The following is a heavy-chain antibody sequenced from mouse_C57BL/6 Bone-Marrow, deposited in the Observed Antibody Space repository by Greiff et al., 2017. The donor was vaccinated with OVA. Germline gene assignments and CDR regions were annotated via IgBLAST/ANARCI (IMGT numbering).Heavy chain of an antibody. J-gene: IGHJ2*01. CDR3: ARDPFTTVVDYFDY. Sequence: QVQLQQSGPELVKPGASVKISCKASGYAFSSSWMNWVKQRPGKGLEWIGRIYPGAGDTNYNGKFKGKATLTADKSSSTAYMQLSSLTSEDSAVYFCARDPFTTVVDYFDYWGQGTTLTVSS. V-gene: IGHV1-82*01. CDR2: IYPGAGDT. D-gene: IGHD1-1*01. CDR1: GYAFSSSW.